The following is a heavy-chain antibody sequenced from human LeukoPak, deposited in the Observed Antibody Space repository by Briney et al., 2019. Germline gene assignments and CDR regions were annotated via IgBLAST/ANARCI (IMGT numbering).Heavy chain of an antibody. CDR3: AREPGYCTGGSCYGGWFDP. Sequence: SEILSLTCAVYGGSFSGSYWSWIRQPPGKGLEWIGEINHSGRTDYNPSLKSRLTISVDTSKNQFSLKLSSVTAADTAVYYCAREPGYCTGGSCYGGWFDPWGQGTLVTVSS. D-gene: IGHD2-15*01. CDR1: GGSFSGSY. J-gene: IGHJ5*02. V-gene: IGHV4-34*01. CDR2: INHSGRT.